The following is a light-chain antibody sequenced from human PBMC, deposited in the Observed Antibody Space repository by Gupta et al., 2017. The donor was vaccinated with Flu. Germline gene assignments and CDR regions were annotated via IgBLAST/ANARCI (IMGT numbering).Light chain of an antibody. J-gene: IGKJ4*01. CDR2: GAS. Sequence: GSLSLSPGEGATLSCRARQSVSGSYLAWYQQKPGQAPRLLIYGASSRATGIPDRFSGSGSGTDFTLTISRLEPEDFAVYYCQQYGSSLLTFGGGTKVEI. CDR3: QQYGSSLLT. CDR1: QSVSGSY. V-gene: IGKV3-20*01.